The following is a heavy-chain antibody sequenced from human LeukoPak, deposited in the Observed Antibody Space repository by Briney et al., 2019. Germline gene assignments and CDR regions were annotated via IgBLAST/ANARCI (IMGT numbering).Heavy chain of an antibody. Sequence: GGSLRLSCAASQFSFSDYAMHWVRQAPDKGLEWVAVISDDGSIKIYRDSVKGRFTISRDNSKNTLYLEMNSLRADDTALYYWARDFVPGSPDYFDFWGQGTLVTVSS. V-gene: IGHV3-30*04. CDR3: ARDFVPGSPDYFDF. CDR1: QFSFSDYA. J-gene: IGHJ4*02. D-gene: IGHD3-10*01. CDR2: ISDDGSIK.